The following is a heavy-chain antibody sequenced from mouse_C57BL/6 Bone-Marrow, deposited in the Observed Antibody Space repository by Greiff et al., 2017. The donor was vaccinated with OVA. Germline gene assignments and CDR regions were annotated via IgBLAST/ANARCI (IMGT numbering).Heavy chain of an antibody. D-gene: IGHD1-1*01. CDR3: AREGYGRLWYFDV. Sequence: VQLKESGPVLVKPGPSVKISCKASGFTFTDYYMHWVKQSHGKSLEWIGLVYPYNGGTSYNQKFKGKATLTVDTSSSTAYMELNSLTSEDSAVYYCAREGYGRLWYFDVWGTGTTVTVSS. CDR2: VYPYNGGT. CDR1: GFTFTDYY. J-gene: IGHJ1*03. V-gene: IGHV1-36*01.